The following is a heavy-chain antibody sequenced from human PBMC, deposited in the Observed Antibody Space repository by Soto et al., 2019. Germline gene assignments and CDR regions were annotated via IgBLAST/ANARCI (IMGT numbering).Heavy chain of an antibody. V-gene: IGHV4-59*01. CDR2: IYYSGST. CDR1: GGSISSYY. CDR3: ASYYYDRSGYYESCFDP. J-gene: IGHJ5*02. D-gene: IGHD3-22*01. Sequence: PSETLSLTCTVSGGSISSYYWSWIRQPPGKGLEWIGYIYYSGSTNYNPSLKSRVTISVDTSKNQFSLKLSSVTAADTAVYYCASYYYDRSGYYESCFDPWGQGTLATVSS.